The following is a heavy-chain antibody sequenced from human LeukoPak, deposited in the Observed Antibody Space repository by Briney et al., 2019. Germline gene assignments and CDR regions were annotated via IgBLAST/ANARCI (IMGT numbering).Heavy chain of an antibody. V-gene: IGHV4-59*01. Sequence: KPSETLSLTCTVSGGSISSYYWSWIRQPPGKGLEWIGYIYYSGSTKYNPSLKSRVTISVDTSKNQFSLKLSSVTAADTAVYYCARSSSLRSWYYMDVWGKGTTVTVSS. CDR3: ARSSSLRSWYYMDV. CDR2: IYYSGST. D-gene: IGHD2-2*01. CDR1: GGSISSYY. J-gene: IGHJ6*03.